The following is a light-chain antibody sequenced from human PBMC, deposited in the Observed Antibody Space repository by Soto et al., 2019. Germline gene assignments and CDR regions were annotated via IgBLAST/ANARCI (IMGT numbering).Light chain of an antibody. Sequence: QSPLSYPGSRSASPGHAITSRWTGTSSDVGGDNYGSWYQHHPGKAPNLIIYEVSNRPSGASNRFSGSKSGTTASLTISGLQADYEADYYCRSYTSRSPVVCGIGTKVTVL. CDR2: EVS. J-gene: IGLJ1*01. V-gene: IGLV2-14*01. CDR3: RSYTSRSPVV. CDR1: SSDVGGDNY.